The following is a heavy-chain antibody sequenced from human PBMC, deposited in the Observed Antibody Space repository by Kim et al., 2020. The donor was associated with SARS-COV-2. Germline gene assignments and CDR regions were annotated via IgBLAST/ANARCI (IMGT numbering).Heavy chain of an antibody. V-gene: IGHV1-8*01. CDR3: TPNTLTTRYFQH. Sequence: ASMKVSCKASGYTFTSYDINWVRQATGQGLEWMGWMNPNSGNTGYAQKFQGRVSMTRNTSISTAYMELSSLRSEDTAVYYCTPNTLTTRYFQHWGQGTLV. D-gene: IGHD4-17*01. J-gene: IGHJ1*01. CDR1: GYTFTSYD. CDR2: MNPNSGNT.